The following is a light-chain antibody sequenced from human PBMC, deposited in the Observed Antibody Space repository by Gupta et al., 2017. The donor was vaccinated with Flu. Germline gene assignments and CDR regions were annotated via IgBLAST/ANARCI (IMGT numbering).Light chain of an antibody. Sequence: DIVLTQSSGTLSLSSGERATLSCRASQSVSSSYLDWYQQKPGQAPRLIIYGASSRATGIPDRFSGSGSGTEFTLTISRLEPEDVAVYYCQQYGSSPPRYTFGQGTKLEIK. J-gene: IGKJ2*01. CDR1: QSVSSSY. V-gene: IGKV3-20*01. CDR3: QQYGSSPPRYT. CDR2: GAS.